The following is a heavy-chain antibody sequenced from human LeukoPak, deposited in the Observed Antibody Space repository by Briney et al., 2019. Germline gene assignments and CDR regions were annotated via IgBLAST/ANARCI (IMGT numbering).Heavy chain of an antibody. D-gene: IGHD3-10*01. CDR2: MYHTGST. CDR3: ARHHGRKAYYYGSGSNLRVCWFDP. J-gene: IGHJ5*02. V-gene: IGHV4-38-2*02. Sequence: PSETLSLTCTVSGYSMSSGYYWGWIRQPPERGLEWIGSMYHTGSTYYNPSLKSRVTISVDTSKNQFSLKLSSVTAADTAVYYCARHHGRKAYYYGSGSNLRVCWFDPWGQGTLVTVSS. CDR1: GYSMSSGYY.